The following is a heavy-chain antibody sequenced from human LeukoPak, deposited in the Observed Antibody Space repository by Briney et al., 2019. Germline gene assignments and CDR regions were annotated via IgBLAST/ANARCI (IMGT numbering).Heavy chain of an antibody. CDR3: ASSGGSGSYYIDY. Sequence: SETLSLTCAVYCGSFSGYYWSWIRQPPGKGLEWIGEINHSGSTNYNPSLKSRVTISVDTSKNQFSLKLSSVTAADTAVYYCASSGGSGSYYIDYWGQGTLVTVSS. J-gene: IGHJ4*02. CDR2: INHSGST. D-gene: IGHD3-10*01. CDR1: CGSFSGYY. V-gene: IGHV4-34*01.